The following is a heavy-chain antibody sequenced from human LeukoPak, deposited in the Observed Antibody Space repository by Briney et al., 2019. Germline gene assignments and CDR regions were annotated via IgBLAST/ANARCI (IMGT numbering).Heavy chain of an antibody. Sequence: SETLSLTCTVSGGSISSYYWSWVRQPPGKGLEWIGYIYYSGNTNYNPSLKSRVTMSVDTSKNQFSLKLSSVTAADTAVYYCARDIVGVTRAFGYWGQGTLATVSS. CDR1: GGSISSYY. CDR2: IYYSGNT. CDR3: ARDIVGVTRAFGY. V-gene: IGHV4-59*01. D-gene: IGHD1-26*01. J-gene: IGHJ4*02.